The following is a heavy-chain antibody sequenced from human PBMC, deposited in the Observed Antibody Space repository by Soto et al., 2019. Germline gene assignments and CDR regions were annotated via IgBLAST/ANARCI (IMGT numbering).Heavy chain of an antibody. CDR2: ISYTGSTI. Sequence: PGGSLRLSCAASGFTFSNYEMNWVRQTPGKGLEWVSYISYTGSTIYYADSVRGRFTISRDNSKNSLYLQLKRLRAEDTAVYYCARGLRIYYDRSGLHYWGQGTLVTVSS. CDR3: ARGLRIYYDRSGLHY. CDR1: GFTFSNYE. D-gene: IGHD3-22*01. V-gene: IGHV3-48*03. J-gene: IGHJ4*02.